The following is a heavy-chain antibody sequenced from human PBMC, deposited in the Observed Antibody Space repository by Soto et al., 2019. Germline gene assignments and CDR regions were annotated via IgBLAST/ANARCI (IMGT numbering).Heavy chain of an antibody. CDR3: ARRALGYSGGYFDL. J-gene: IGHJ2*01. CDR2: INAGNGNT. D-gene: IGHD6-25*01. CDR1: GYTFTSYT. Sequence: QVQLVQSGAEVKNPGASVKVSCKASGYTFTSYTIHWVRQAPGQRLEWMGWINAGNGNTKYSQNFQGRVTITRDTSASTAHMELSSLRSEDTAVFYCARRALGYSGGYFDLWGRGTLVTVSS. V-gene: IGHV1-3*01.